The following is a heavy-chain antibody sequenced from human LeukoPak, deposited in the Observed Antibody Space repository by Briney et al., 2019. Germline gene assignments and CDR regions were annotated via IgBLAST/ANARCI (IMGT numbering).Heavy chain of an antibody. CDR3: ARGATDTTRWFDP. Sequence: GGSLRLSCATSGFTFSTYSMNWVRQAPGKGLEWVSSISGSGRYMYYADSVKGRFTISRDNAKNPLYLQMNGLRADDTATYYCARGATDTTRWFDPWGQGTLVTVSS. V-gene: IGHV3-21*01. D-gene: IGHD1-7*01. J-gene: IGHJ5*02. CDR1: GFTFSTYS. CDR2: ISGSGRYM.